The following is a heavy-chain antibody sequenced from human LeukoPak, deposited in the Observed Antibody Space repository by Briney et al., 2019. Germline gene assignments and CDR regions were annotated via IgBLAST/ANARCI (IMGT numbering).Heavy chain of an antibody. Sequence: PSETLSLTCTVSGGSISSYYWSWIRQPPGKGLEWIGYVYHGGSTRYNPSLKSRVTVLGDTSKNQLSLRLTSVTAADTAVYYCARSQYSTGLFDLWGQGTLVTVSS. CDR1: GGSISSYY. CDR2: VYHGGST. CDR3: ARSQYSTGLFDL. V-gene: IGHV4-59*01. J-gene: IGHJ4*02. D-gene: IGHD6-25*01.